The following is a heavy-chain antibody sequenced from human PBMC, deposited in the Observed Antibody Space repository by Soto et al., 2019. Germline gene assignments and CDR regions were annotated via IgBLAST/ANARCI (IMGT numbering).Heavy chain of an antibody. CDR2: ISANDVGT. CDR3: AKAKNDYNWDNRPPFDY. D-gene: IGHD1-20*01. Sequence: GGSLRLSCEASGFTLRHYAMTWVRQAPGKGLEWVSLISANDVGTYYAESVKTRFTISTDQSRNTVYLQMDSLRADDTAIYYCAKAKNDYNWDNRPPFDYRGQGTFVTVSS. V-gene: IGHV3-23*01. CDR1: GFTLRHYA. J-gene: IGHJ4*02.